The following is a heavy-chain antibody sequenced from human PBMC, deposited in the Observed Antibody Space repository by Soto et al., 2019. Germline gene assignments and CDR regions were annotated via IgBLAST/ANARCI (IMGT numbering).Heavy chain of an antibody. CDR3: AREIVTAGGNNYFDP. CDR1: GGTVSSSHW. Sequence: LSLTCGVSGGTVSSSHWWSWVRQSPGRGLEWIGNVYHTGDTNFNPSLQSRVTFPVDKSNNQFSLRLTSVTAADTAVYFCAREIVTAGGNNYFDPWGPGTLVTVSS. CDR2: VYHTGDT. D-gene: IGHD2-21*02. J-gene: IGHJ5*02. V-gene: IGHV4-4*01.